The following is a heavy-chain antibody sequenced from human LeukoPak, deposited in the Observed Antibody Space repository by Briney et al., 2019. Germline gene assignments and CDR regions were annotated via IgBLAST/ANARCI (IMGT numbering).Heavy chain of an antibody. CDR3: AKETYGIPDAFDI. V-gene: IGHV3-9*01. D-gene: IGHD4-17*01. CDR1: GFTFDDYA. CDR2: ISWNSGSI. J-gene: IGHJ3*02. Sequence: GGSLRLSCAASGFTFDDYAMHWVRQAPGKGLEWVSGISWNSGSIGYADSVKGRLTISRDNAKNSLYLQMNSLRAEDTALYYCAKETYGIPDAFDIWGQGTMVTVSA.